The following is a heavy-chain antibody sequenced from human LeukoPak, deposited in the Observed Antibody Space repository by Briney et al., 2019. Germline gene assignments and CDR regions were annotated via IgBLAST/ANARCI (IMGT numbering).Heavy chain of an antibody. CDR2: FSPNSSGT. D-gene: IGHD3-22*01. CDR3: AREDYYDSSGYYKNKEYFQH. J-gene: IGHJ1*01. CDR1: GYTFTVYY. V-gene: IGHV1-2*02. Sequence: ASVNVCCTPSGYTFTVYYIHRGRQAPGPGLEWMGWFSPNSSGTNYAQKFHGRVTMTRDTSISTANMELSRLRSDDTAVYYCAREDYYDSSGYYKNKEYFQHWGQGTLVTVSS.